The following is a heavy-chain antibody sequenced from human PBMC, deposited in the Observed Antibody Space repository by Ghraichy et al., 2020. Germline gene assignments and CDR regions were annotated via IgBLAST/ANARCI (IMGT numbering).Heavy chain of an antibody. V-gene: IGHV3-23*01. CDR1: GFTFSSYA. CDR2: ISGSGGST. Sequence: GESLNISCVASGFTFSSYAMSWVRQAPGKGLEWVSAISGSGGSTYYADSVKGRFTISRDNSKNTLYLQMNSLIAEDTAVYYCAKDTIPQYSSSWKIFDYWGQGTLVTVSS. CDR3: AKDTIPQYSSSWKIFDY. J-gene: IGHJ4*02. D-gene: IGHD6-13*01.